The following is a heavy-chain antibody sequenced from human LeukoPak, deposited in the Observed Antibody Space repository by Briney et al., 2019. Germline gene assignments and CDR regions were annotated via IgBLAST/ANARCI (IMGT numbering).Heavy chain of an antibody. D-gene: IGHD4-17*01. V-gene: IGHV3-74*01. CDR1: GSTFSTYW. CDR3: TFSSYGDHVGVDAFDI. CDR2: INRDGSST. Sequence: GGSLRLSCAASGSTFSTYWMHWVRQAPGKGLVWVSRINRDGSSTNYADSVKGRFAISRDNAKNTVYLQMNSLSAEDTAMYYCTFSSYGDHVGVDAFDIWGQGTMVTVSS. J-gene: IGHJ3*02.